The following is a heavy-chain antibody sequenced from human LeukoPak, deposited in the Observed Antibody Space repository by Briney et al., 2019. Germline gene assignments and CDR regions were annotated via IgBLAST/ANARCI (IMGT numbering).Heavy chain of an antibody. V-gene: IGHV3-33*01. CDR3: AREVIVVVTAIRKDNWFDP. CDR1: GFTFSSYG. Sequence: GGSLRLSCAASGFTFSSYGMHWVRQAPGKGLEWVAVIWYDGSNKYYADSVKGRFTISRDNSKNTLYLQMNSLRAEDTAVYYGAREVIVVVTAIRKDNWFDPWGQGTLVTVSS. J-gene: IGHJ5*02. D-gene: IGHD2-21*02. CDR2: IWYDGSNK.